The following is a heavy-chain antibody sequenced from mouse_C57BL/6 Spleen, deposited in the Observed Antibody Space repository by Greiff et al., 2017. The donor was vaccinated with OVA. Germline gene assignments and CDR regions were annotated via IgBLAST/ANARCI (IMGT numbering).Heavy chain of an antibody. J-gene: IGHJ2*01. V-gene: IGHV1-59*01. CDR1: GYTFTSYW. D-gene: IGHD1-1*02. CDR3: ARKGILSYFDD. CDR2: IDPSDSYT. Sequence: QVQLQQPGAELVRPGTSVKLSCKASGYTFTSYWMHWVKQRPGQGLEWIGVIDPSDSYTNYNQKFKGKATLTVYTSSSTAYMQLSSRTSEDSAVYYCARKGILSYFDDWGQGTTLTVAA.